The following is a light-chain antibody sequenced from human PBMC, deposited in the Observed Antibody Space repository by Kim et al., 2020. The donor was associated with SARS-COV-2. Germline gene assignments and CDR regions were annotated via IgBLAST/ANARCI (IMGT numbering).Light chain of an antibody. CDR2: AAS. Sequence: IQLTQSPSSLSASVGDRVTITCRASQGISSYLAWDQQEPGKAPKLLIYAASTLQSGVPSRFSGSGSGTDFTLTISSLQPEDFATYYCQQVNSYPITFGQGKRLEIK. CDR3: QQVNSYPIT. CDR1: QGISSY. V-gene: IGKV1-9*01. J-gene: IGKJ5*01.